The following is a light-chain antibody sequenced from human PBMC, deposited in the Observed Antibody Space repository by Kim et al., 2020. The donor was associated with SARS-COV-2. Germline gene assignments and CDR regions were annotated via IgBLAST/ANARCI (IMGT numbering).Light chain of an antibody. J-gene: IGKJ4*01. CDR2: DAS. Sequence: EIVLTQSPATVSLSPGERATLSCRASQSVSSYLVWYQQKPGQAPRLLIYDASNRATGIPARFSGSGSGTDFSLTISSLEPEDFAVYYCQQRSNWPLTFGGGTKVDIK. CDR3: QQRSNWPLT. V-gene: IGKV3-11*01. CDR1: QSVSSY.